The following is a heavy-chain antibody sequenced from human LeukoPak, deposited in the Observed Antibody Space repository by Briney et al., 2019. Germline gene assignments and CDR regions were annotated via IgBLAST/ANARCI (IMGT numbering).Heavy chain of an antibody. CDR3: ARAIPMVRGVIMGYYFDY. Sequence: GASVKVSCKASGYTFTGYYMHWVRQAPGQGLEWMGWINPNSGGTNYAQKFQGRVTMTTDTSTSTAYMELRSLRSDDTAVYYCARAIPMVRGVIMGYYFDYWGQGTLVTVSS. CDR1: GYTFTGYY. V-gene: IGHV1-2*02. J-gene: IGHJ4*02. D-gene: IGHD3-10*01. CDR2: INPNSGGT.